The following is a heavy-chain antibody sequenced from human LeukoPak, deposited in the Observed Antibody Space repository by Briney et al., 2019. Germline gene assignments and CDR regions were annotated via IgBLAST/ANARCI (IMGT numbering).Heavy chain of an antibody. Sequence: GGSLRLSCAASGFSFNSYAMSWVRQAPGKGLEWVSTISRSGDNPYYADSVKGRFTISRDNSKSTLYLQMNSLRVEDTAVYFCAKGYSNPSHFDYWGQGTLVIVSS. CDR1: GFSFNSYA. D-gene: IGHD4-11*01. J-gene: IGHJ4*02. CDR2: ISRSGDNP. V-gene: IGHV3-23*01. CDR3: AKGYSNPSHFDY.